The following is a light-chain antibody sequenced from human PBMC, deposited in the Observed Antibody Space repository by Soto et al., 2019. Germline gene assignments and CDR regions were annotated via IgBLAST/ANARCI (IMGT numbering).Light chain of an antibody. CDR1: QSVSSN. Sequence: EIVMTQSTATLSVSPGERATLSCRASQSVSSNFAWYQQKPGQAPRLLIYDASTRATGIPARFSGGGSGTDFTLTISRLEPQDFAIYYCQQYGDSPLTFGGGTKGDIK. CDR2: DAS. V-gene: IGKV3-15*01. CDR3: QQYGDSPLT. J-gene: IGKJ4*01.